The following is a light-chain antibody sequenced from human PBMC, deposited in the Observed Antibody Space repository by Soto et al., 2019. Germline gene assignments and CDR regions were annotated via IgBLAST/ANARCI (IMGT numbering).Light chain of an antibody. CDR2: AAS. V-gene: IGKV3-20*01. CDR1: QSVNGDF. Sequence: VVLTQSPVTLSSSPGGRATLSCRADQSVNGDFLAWYRHKPGQAPMLLMYAASRRATGIPDRFTGGGSGTEFTLTIDRLEPDNFVGYYCQHDGSSSVTFGRGPKLPI. CDR3: QHDGSSSVT. J-gene: IGKJ2*01.